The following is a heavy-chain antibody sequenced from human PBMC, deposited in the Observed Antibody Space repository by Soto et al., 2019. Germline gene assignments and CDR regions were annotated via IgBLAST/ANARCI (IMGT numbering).Heavy chain of an antibody. CDR2: IYPGDSDT. CDR1: GYSFSSYW. Sequence: XSLKISFKGSGYSFSSYWIGWVRQMPGKGLEWMGIIYPGDSDTRYSPSFQGQVTISADKYTNTAYLQWNSLRVEDTAVYYCARDIDYCGQGTLVTVSS. CDR3: ARDIDY. J-gene: IGHJ4*02. V-gene: IGHV5-51*01.